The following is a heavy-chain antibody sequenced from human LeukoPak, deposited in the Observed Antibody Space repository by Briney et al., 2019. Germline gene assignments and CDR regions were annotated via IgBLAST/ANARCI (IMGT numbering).Heavy chain of an antibody. D-gene: IGHD1-1*01. J-gene: IGHJ3*02. V-gene: IGHV4-59*01. CDR2: IYYSGST. CDR3: ARDSYDNDAFDI. Sequence: SETLSLTCTVSGGSISSYYWSWIRQPPGKGLEWIGYIYYSGSTNYNPSLKSRVTISVDTSKNQFSLKLSSVTAADTAVYYCARDSYDNDAFDIWGQGTMVTVPS. CDR1: GGSISSYY.